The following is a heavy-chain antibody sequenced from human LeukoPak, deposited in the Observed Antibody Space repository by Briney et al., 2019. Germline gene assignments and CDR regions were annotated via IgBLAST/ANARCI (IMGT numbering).Heavy chain of an antibody. J-gene: IGHJ4*02. CDR3: ARGGLDYGILTGYHYCREVDY. CDR2: IRYDGSTK. Sequence: GGSLRLSCAASGFTFSTYGMHWVRQAPGKGLEWVAFIRYDGSTKYYIDSVKGRFTVSRDNSKNSLYLQMNSLRAEDTAVYYCARGGLDYGILTGYHYCREVDYWGQGTLVTVSS. V-gene: IGHV3-30*02. CDR1: GFTFSTYG. D-gene: IGHD3-9*01.